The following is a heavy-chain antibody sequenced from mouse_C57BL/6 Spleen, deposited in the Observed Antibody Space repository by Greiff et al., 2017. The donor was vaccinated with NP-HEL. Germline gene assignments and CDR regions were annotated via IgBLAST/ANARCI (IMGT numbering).Heavy chain of an antibody. D-gene: IGHD1-1*01. V-gene: IGHV5-6*01. J-gene: IGHJ3*01. CDR3: ARQGTTVVAKDWFAY. CDR1: GFTFSSYG. Sequence: EVQVVESGGDLVKPGGSLKLSCAASGFTFSSYGMSWVRQTPDKRLEWVATISSGGSYTYYPDSVKGRFTISRDNAKNTLYLQMSSLKSEDTAMYYCARQGTTVVAKDWFAYWGQGTLVTVSA. CDR2: ISSGGSYT.